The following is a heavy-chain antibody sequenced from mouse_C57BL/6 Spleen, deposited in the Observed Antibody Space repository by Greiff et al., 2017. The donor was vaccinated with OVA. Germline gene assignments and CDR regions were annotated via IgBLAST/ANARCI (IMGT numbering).Heavy chain of an antibody. Sequence: VQLQQPGAELVKPGASVKLSCKASGYTFTSYWMHWVKQRPGRGLEWIGRIDPNSGGTKYNEKFKSKATLTVDKPTSEAYMQLSSLTSEDVAVYYSAKGRTLDYWGQGTTLTVSS. J-gene: IGHJ2*01. V-gene: IGHV1-72*01. D-gene: IGHD3-3*01. CDR3: AKGRTLDY. CDR1: GYTFTSYW. CDR2: IDPNSGGT.